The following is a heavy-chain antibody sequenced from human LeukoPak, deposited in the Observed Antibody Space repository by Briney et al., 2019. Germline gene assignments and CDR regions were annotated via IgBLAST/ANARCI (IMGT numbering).Heavy chain of an antibody. V-gene: IGHV4-59*01. D-gene: IGHD2-21*02. J-gene: IGHJ4*02. CDR2: IYYSGST. Sequence: SETLSLTCTVSGASISSYYRSWIRQPPGKGLEWIGNIYYSGSTNYNPSLKSRVTISVDTSKSQFSLRLSSVTAADTAVYYCAREYCGGDCYSYYFDYWGQGTLVTVSS. CDR3: AREYCGGDCYSYYFDY. CDR1: GASISSYY.